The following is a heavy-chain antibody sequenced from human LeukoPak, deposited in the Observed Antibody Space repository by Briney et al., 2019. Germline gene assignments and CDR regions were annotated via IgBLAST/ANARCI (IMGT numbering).Heavy chain of an antibody. D-gene: IGHD3-10*01. CDR2: IYYSGST. V-gene: IGHV4-59*12. J-gene: IGHJ5*02. CDR3: ATDRFYGSGNHNWFDP. Sequence: TSSETLSLTCTVSGGSISSYYWSWIRQPPGKGLEWIGYIYYSGSTNYNPSLKSRVTISVDTSKDQFSLKLSSVTAADTAVYYCATDRFYGSGNHNWFDPWGQGTLVTVSS. CDR1: GGSISSYY.